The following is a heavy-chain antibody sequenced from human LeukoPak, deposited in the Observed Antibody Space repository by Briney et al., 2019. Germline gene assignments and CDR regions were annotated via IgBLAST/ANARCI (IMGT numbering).Heavy chain of an antibody. Sequence: GGSLRLSCAASGFTFSSYGMHWVRQAPGKGLEWVAVISYDGSSKYYADSVKGRFTISRDNSKNTLYLQMNSLRAEDTAVYYCAKGFWSYYFYDYWGQGTLVTVSS. CDR2: ISYDGSSK. CDR3: AKGFWSYYFYDY. V-gene: IGHV3-30*18. CDR1: GFTFSSYG. J-gene: IGHJ4*02. D-gene: IGHD1-26*01.